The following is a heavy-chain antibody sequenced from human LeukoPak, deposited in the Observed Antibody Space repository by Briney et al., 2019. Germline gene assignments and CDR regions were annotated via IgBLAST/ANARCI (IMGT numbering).Heavy chain of an antibody. CDR1: GYTLTELS. J-gene: IGHJ6*03. CDR3: ARDGGRGVYSGSYYYYYYMDV. Sequence: ASVKVSCKVSGYTLTELSMHWVRQAPGKGLEWMGGFDPEDGETIYAQKFQGRVTMTEDTSTDAAYMELSSLRSEDTAVYYCARDGGRGVYSGSYYYYYYMDVWGKGTTVTISS. D-gene: IGHD1-26*01. CDR2: FDPEDGET. V-gene: IGHV1-24*01.